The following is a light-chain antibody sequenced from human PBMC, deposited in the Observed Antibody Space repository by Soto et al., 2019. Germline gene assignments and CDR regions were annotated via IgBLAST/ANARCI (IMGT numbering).Light chain of an antibody. CDR2: GAS. CDR1: QTVSSSS. CDR3: QQYGSSPRT. Sequence: DILLTQSPSTLSLSTGERATLSCRASQTVSSSSLAWYQQKPGQAPRLLIFGASTRAAGFPDRFSGSGSGTDFTLTISRLEAEDFAVYYCQQYGSSPRTFGQGTKVAIK. J-gene: IGKJ1*01. V-gene: IGKV3-20*01.